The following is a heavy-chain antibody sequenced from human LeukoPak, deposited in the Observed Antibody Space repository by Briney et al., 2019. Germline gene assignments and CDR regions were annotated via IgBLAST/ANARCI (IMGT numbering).Heavy chain of an antibody. J-gene: IGHJ5*02. CDR1: GYTFTSYD. D-gene: IGHD1-20*01. CDR3: ARKPYNWNDLFDP. Sequence: GASVKVSCKASGYTFTSYDINWVRQATGQGLEWMGWMNPNSGNTGYAQKFQGRVTMARNTSISTAYMELSSLRSEDTAVYYCARKPYNWNDLFDPWGQGTLVTVSS. CDR2: MNPNSGNT. V-gene: IGHV1-8*01.